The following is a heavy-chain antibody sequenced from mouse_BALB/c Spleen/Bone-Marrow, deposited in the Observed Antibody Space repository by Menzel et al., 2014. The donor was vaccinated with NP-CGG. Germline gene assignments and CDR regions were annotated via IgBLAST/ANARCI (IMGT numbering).Heavy chain of an antibody. CDR2: ISSGGST. CDR3: AREEYGQKVYAMDY. J-gene: IGHJ4*01. Sequence: EVKLVESGGGLVKPGGSLKLSCAASGFTFSSYAMSWVRQTPEKRLEWAASISSGGSTYYPDSVKGRFTISRDNARNILYLQMSSLRSEDTAMYYCAREEYGQKVYAMDYWGQGTSVTVSS. CDR1: GFTFSSYA. D-gene: IGHD2-10*02. V-gene: IGHV5-6-5*01.